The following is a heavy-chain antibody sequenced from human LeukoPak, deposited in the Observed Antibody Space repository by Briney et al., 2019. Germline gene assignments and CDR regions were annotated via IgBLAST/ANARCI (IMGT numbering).Heavy chain of an antibody. J-gene: IGHJ4*02. CDR3: ARVGYDGSGSPREAVRYYFDY. CDR2: ISSSSYI. Sequence: PGGSLRLSRAASGFTFSSYSMNWVRQAPGKGLEWVSSISSSSYIYYADSVKGRFTISRDNAKNSLYLQMNSLRAEDTAVYYCARVGYDGSGSPREAVRYYFDYWGQGTLVTVSS. D-gene: IGHD3-10*01. CDR1: GFTFSSYS. V-gene: IGHV3-21*01.